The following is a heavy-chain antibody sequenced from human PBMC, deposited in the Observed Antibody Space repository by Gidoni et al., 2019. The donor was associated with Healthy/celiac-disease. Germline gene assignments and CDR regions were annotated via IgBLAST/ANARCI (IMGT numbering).Heavy chain of an antibody. CDR1: GFPFSSYG. D-gene: IGHD1-1*01. CDR2: IRYDGSNK. J-gene: IGHJ4*02. CDR3: AKAVRPHTHFDY. V-gene: IGHV3-30*02. Sequence: QVQLVESGGGVVQPGGSLRLSCAESGFPFSSYGMHWVRQAPGKGLEWVAFIRYDGSNKYYADSVKGRFTISRDNSKNTLYLQMNSLRAEDTAVYYCAKAVRPHTHFDYWGQGTLVTVSS.